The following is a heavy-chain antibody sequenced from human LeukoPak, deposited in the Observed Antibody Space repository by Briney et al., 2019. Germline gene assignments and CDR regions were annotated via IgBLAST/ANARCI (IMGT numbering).Heavy chain of an antibody. Sequence: SGTLSLTCTVSGGSISKYYCSWIRHPAGKRLEWIGRIYSSGSTNYNPSLKSRVTMSVDTSTNQLSLKLSSVTAADTAVYYCARLSVLLEGFAPWGQGTLVTVPS. CDR3: ARLSVLLEGFAP. D-gene: IGHD3-10*01. V-gene: IGHV4-4*07. J-gene: IGHJ5*02. CDR1: GGSISKYY. CDR2: IYSSGST.